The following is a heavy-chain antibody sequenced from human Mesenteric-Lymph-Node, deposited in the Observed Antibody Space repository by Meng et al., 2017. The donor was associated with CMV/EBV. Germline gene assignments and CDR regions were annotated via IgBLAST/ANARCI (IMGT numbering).Heavy chain of an antibody. CDR2: IKGDGSEK. CDR1: GFSFSGSW. J-gene: IGHJ6*02. CDR3: ARELIYYSGSGRNYYYGMDV. D-gene: IGHD3-10*01. Sequence: GGSLRLSCAASGFSFSGSWMSWVRQAPGKGMESVAKIKGDGSEKFYVDSVRGRFTIARDNGRSSLFLEMSSLSAEDTGIYYCARELIYYSGSGRNYYYGMDVWGQGTTVTVSS. V-gene: IGHV3-7*01.